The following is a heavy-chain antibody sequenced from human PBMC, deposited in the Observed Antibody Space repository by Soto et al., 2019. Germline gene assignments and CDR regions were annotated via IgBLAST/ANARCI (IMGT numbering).Heavy chain of an antibody. Sequence: QVQLQQWGAGLLKPSETLSLTCAVYGGSLSGYYWSWIRQPPGKGLEWIGEINHSGSTNYNPSLKSRVTISVDTSKNQFSLKLSSVTAADTAVYYCARGAKTQDIVVVPAAMYYFDYWGQGTLVTVSS. J-gene: IGHJ4*02. D-gene: IGHD2-2*01. CDR3: ARGAKTQDIVVVPAAMYYFDY. V-gene: IGHV4-34*01. CDR2: INHSGST. CDR1: GGSLSGYY.